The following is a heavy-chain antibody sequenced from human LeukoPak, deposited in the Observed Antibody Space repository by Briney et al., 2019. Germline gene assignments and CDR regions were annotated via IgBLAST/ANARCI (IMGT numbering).Heavy chain of an antibody. Sequence: ASVKVSCKTSGYTFTSYGISWVRQAPGQGLEWMAWISTYSGTTYYAQNLQGRVTVTTDTSTSTAYMELRSLRSDDAAVYYCARDHDHDVDYWGQGTLVTVSS. V-gene: IGHV1-18*01. CDR1: GYTFTSYG. D-gene: IGHD3-16*01. CDR3: ARDHDHDVDY. J-gene: IGHJ4*02. CDR2: ISTYSGTT.